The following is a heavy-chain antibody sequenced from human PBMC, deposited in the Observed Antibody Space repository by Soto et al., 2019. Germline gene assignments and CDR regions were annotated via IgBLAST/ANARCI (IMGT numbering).Heavy chain of an antibody. V-gene: IGHV3-9*01. CDR1: GFTFDDYA. J-gene: IGHJ1*01. D-gene: IGHD3-22*01. Sequence: GGSLRLSCAASGFTFDDYAMHWVRQAPGKGLEWVSGISWNSGSIGYADSVKGRFTISRDNAKNSLYLQMNSLRAEDTALYYCAKDISDSSGYYEGYFQHWGQGTLVTVSS. CDR2: ISWNSGSI. CDR3: AKDISDSSGYYEGYFQH.